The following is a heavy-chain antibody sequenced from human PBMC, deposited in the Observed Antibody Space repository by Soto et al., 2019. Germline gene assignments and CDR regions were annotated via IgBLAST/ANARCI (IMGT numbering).Heavy chain of an antibody. CDR1: GFTFSSYS. Sequence: GGSLRLSCAASGFTFSSYSMNWVRQAPGKGLEWVSSISSSSSYIYYADSVKGRFTISRDNAKNSLYLQMNSLRAEDTAVYYCARDLIAAVGGGDYWGQGTLVTVSS. D-gene: IGHD6-13*01. J-gene: IGHJ4*02. CDR2: ISSSSSYI. V-gene: IGHV3-21*01. CDR3: ARDLIAAVGGGDY.